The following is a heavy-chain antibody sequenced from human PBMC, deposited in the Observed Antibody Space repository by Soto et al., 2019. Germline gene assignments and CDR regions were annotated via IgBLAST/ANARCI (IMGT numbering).Heavy chain of an antibody. J-gene: IGHJ3*02. V-gene: IGHV4-34*01. CDR2: MSHSGGT. D-gene: IGHD1-1*01. CDR1: GGFVSSGSYY. CDR3: ARVERGTVTTVVDAFDI. Sequence: QVQLQQWGAGLLKPSETLSLTCAVYGGFVSSGSYYWSWIRQPPGKGLEWIGEMSHSGGTHFNRSLKSRVTISVDTSKNQFSLKMSSVTAADTALYYCARVERGTVTTVVDAFDIWGPGTMVTVSS.